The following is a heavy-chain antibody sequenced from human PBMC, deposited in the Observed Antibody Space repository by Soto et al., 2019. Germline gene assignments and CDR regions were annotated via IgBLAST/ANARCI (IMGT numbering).Heavy chain of an antibody. D-gene: IGHD2-2*01. CDR1: GFSFRNSA. CDR3: VKTGDCRITDCFQAFDI. Sequence: PGGSLRLSCSASGFSFRNSAMHWVRQAPGKGLEYVSTISSDGRGTHYADSVKGRFSISRDNSENTLYLQMSSLKAEDTAVYYCVKTGDCRITDCFQAFDIWGQGTLVTVSS. V-gene: IGHV3-64D*06. CDR2: ISSDGRGT. J-gene: IGHJ3*02.